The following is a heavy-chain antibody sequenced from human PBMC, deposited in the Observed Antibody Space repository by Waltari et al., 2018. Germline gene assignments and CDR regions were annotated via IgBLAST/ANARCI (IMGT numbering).Heavy chain of an antibody. Sequence: QVQLQQWGAGLLKPSETLSLTCAVYGGSFSGYYWNWIRQPSGKGLEWIGEINHSGSINYNPSLKSRVTMSVDTSRNQFSLRLSSVTAADTAVYYCARGKESRYQLLRSGFDIWGQGTMVTVSS. V-gene: IGHV4-34*01. D-gene: IGHD2-2*01. CDR1: GGSFSGYY. CDR2: INHSGSI. J-gene: IGHJ3*02. CDR3: ARGKESRYQLLRSGFDI.